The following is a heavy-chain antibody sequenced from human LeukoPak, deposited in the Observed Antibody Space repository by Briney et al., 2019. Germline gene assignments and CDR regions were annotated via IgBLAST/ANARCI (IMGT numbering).Heavy chain of an antibody. CDR2: ISTSGST. CDR3: AREGLELWGENWFDP. Sequence: SETLSLTCTVSGGSISSYYWSWIRQPAGKGLEWIGRISTSGSTTYNPSLKSRVTMSVDTSKNQCSLKLSSVTAADTAVYYCAREGLELWGENWFDPWGQGTLVTVSS. V-gene: IGHV4-4*07. CDR1: GGSISSYY. D-gene: IGHD1-7*01. J-gene: IGHJ5*02.